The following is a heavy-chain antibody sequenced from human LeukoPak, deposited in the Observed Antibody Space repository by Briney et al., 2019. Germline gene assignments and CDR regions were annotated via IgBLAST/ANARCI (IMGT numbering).Heavy chain of an antibody. D-gene: IGHD6-13*01. Sequence: SETLSLTCTVSGDSISSYYWSWLRQPPGKGLEWIGYIYYSGNTNYNPSLKSRVTISVDTSKKQFSLELSSETAADTAVYYCARLAEAGTEYYYYYGRDVWGQETTVSVFS. CDR2: IYYSGNT. J-gene: IGHJ6*01. V-gene: IGHV4-59*01. CDR3: ARLAEAGTEYYYYYGRDV. CDR1: GDSISSYY.